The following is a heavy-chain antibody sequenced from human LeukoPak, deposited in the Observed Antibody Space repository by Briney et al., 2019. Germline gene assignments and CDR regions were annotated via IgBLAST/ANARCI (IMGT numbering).Heavy chain of an antibody. CDR2: INPNSGGA. CDR1: GYTFTGYY. D-gene: IGHD3-3*01. J-gene: IGHJ4*02. Sequence: ASVKVSCKASGYTFTGYYMHWVRQAPGQGLEWMGWINPNSGGANYAQKFQGRVTMTRDTSISTAYMELSRLRSDDTAVYYCASMYYDFWSGYYVHWGQGTLVTVSS. CDR3: ASMYYDFWSGYYVH. V-gene: IGHV1-2*02.